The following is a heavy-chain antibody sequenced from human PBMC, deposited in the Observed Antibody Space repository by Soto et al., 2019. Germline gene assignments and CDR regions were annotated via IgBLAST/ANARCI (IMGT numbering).Heavy chain of an antibody. V-gene: IGHV3-21*01. Sequence: EVQLVESGGGLVKPGGSLRLSCAASGFTFSSYSMNWVRQAPGKGLEWVSSISSSSSYIYYADSVKGRFTISRDNAKNSLYLQMNSLRAEDTAVYYCARDRGVVTAHNWFDPWGQGTLVTVSS. CDR3: ARDRGVVTAHNWFDP. CDR1: GFTFSSYS. J-gene: IGHJ5*02. D-gene: IGHD2-21*02. CDR2: ISSSSSYI.